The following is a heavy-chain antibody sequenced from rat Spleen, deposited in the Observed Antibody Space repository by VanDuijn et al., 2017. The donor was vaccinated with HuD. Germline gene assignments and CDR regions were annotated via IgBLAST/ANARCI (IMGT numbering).Heavy chain of an antibody. CDR3: ARHGTINTMVRYYFDY. D-gene: IGHD1-1*01. Sequence: EVQLVESGGGLVQPGRSLKLSCAASGFTFSRSAMAWVRQAPTKGLEWVATISYDGSSTYYRDSVKGRFTISRDHAKSTLYLQMDSLRSEDTATYYCARHGTINTMVRYYFDYWGQGVMVTVSS. J-gene: IGHJ2*01. CDR1: GFTFSRSA. CDR2: ISYDGSST. V-gene: IGHV5-29*01.